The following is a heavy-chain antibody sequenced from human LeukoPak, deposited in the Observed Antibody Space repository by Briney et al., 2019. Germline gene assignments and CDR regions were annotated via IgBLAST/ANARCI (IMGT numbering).Heavy chain of an antibody. Sequence: GGSLRLSCAASGFTFSSYAMHWVRQAPGMGLEYVSAISSNGGSTYYANSVKGRFTISRDNSKNTLYLQMGSLRAEDMAVYYCARGKPEGDYYFDYWGQGTLVTVSS. CDR3: ARGKPEGDYYFDY. V-gene: IGHV3-64*01. D-gene: IGHD1-14*01. CDR1: GFTFSSYA. CDR2: ISSNGGST. J-gene: IGHJ4*02.